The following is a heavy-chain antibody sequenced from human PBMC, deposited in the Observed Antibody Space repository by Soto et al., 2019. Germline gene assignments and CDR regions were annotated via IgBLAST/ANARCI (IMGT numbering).Heavy chain of an antibody. V-gene: IGHV1-8*01. CDR3: ARFPQQLDQNFDY. J-gene: IGHJ4*02. Sequence: EASVKVSCKASGYTFTSYDINWVRQATGQGLEWMGWMNPNSGNTGYAQKLQGRVTMTTDTSTSTAYMELRSLRSDDTAVYYCARFPQQLDQNFDYWGQGTLVTVSS. D-gene: IGHD6-13*01. CDR1: GYTFTSYD. CDR2: MNPNSGNT.